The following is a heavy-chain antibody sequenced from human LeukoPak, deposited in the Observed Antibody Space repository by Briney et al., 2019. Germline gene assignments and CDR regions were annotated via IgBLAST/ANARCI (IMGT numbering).Heavy chain of an antibody. CDR3: ARGAYGDAPSKDAFDI. Sequence: PGGSLRLSCAASGFNFSSYGMHWVRQAPGKGLEWVTSIWFDGSNIHYADSVKGRVIISRDNSKSALYLQMNSLRAEDTAVYYCARGAYGDAPSKDAFDIWGQGTMVTVSS. J-gene: IGHJ3*02. D-gene: IGHD4-17*01. V-gene: IGHV3-33*01. CDR1: GFNFSSYG. CDR2: IWFDGSNI.